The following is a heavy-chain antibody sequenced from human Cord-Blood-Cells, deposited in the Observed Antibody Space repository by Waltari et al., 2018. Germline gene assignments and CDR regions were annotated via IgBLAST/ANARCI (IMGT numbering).Heavy chain of an antibody. CDR1: GGSISSGGYY. CDR2: IYYSGST. D-gene: IGHD3-3*01. J-gene: IGHJ1*01. Sequence: QVQLQESGPGLVKPSQTLSLTCTVSGGSISSGGYYWSWIRQHPGKGLEWIGYIYYSGSTHYHPSLKSRVTISVDTSKNQFSLKLSAVTAADTAVYYCARTGGEWLEYFQHWGQGTLVTVSS. CDR3: ARTGGEWLEYFQH. V-gene: IGHV4-31*03.